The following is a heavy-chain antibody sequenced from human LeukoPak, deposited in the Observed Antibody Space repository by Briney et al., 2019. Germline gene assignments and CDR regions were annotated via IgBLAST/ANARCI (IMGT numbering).Heavy chain of an antibody. Sequence: ASVTVSCKASGYTFTSYGISWVRQAPGQGLEWMGWISAYNGNTNYAQKLQGRVTMTTDTSTSTAYMELRSLRSDDTAVYYCARVGVRYFDWPLLGPFDYWGQGTLVTVSS. J-gene: IGHJ4*02. CDR1: GYTFTSYG. CDR2: ISAYNGNT. CDR3: ARVGVRYFDWPLLGPFDY. V-gene: IGHV1-18*04. D-gene: IGHD3-9*01.